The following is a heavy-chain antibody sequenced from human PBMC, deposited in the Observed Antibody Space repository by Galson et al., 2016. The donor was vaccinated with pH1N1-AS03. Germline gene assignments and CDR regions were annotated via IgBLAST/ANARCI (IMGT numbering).Heavy chain of an antibody. CDR1: GGSITSYY. CDR3: ATDYAT. V-gene: IGHV4-59*01. CDR2: IYYTGNT. Sequence: ETLSLTCTVSGGSITSYYWSWIRQTPEKGLEWLGYIYYTGNTDTNPSLRSRIALSVDTSKNQFSMRLSSVTAADTAVYYCATDYATWGRGTLVTASS. D-gene: IGHD4-17*01. J-gene: IGHJ5*02.